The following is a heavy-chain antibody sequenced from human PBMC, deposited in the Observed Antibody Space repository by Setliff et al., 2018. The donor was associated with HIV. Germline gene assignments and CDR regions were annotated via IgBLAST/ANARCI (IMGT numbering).Heavy chain of an antibody. CDR3: AREAYSSSSVEI. Sequence: GASVKVSCKASGYTFTSYYVHWVRQAPGHGLEWMGIIDPNGGNTNFAQKFQGRVTMTRDTSTSTVYMELSSLTTDDTAVYYCAREAYSSSSVEIWGQGTLVTVS. D-gene: IGHD6-13*01. V-gene: IGHV1-46*01. CDR2: IDPNGGNT. CDR1: GYTFTSYY. J-gene: IGHJ4*02.